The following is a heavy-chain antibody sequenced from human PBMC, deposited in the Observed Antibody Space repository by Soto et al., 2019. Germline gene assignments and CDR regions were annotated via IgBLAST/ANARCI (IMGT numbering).Heavy chain of an antibody. CDR1: GFSVTTNY. CDR2: TFTGGST. J-gene: IGHJ6*02. D-gene: IGHD1-26*01. V-gene: IGHV3-53*02. Sequence: EVQLVETGGGLIQPGGSLRLSCLASGFSVTTNYIIWVRQPPGKGLEWVSTTFTGGSTHYADSVKSRFSISRDNSKNTVYLQMNNLRVEDTAVYYCAKKPPSSIQGWAFGMDVWGQGTTVSVSS. CDR3: AKKPPSSIQGWAFGMDV.